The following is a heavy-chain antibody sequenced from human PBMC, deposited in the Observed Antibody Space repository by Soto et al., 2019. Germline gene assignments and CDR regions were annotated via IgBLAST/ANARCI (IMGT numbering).Heavy chain of an antibody. V-gene: IGHV4-59*01. CDR3: ARYRREAVAGYTLDN. Sequence: PSETLSLTFTVSGGSISSNYWTWIRQPPGKGLEWIGYVYNSGSTNYNPSLKSRVTISEGTSKSQFSLKVNSMTAADTAVYYCARYRREAVAGYTLDNWGQGILVTV. D-gene: IGHD6-13*01. J-gene: IGHJ4*02. CDR1: GGSISSNY. CDR2: VYNSGST.